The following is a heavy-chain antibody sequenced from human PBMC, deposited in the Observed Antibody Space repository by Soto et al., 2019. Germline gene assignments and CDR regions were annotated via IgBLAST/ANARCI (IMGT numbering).Heavy chain of an antibody. J-gene: IGHJ3*02. D-gene: IGHD2-21*01. CDR2: ISGNGSST. V-gene: IGHV3-23*01. CDR3: ARDPENCGGECSSAFDI. Sequence: GGSLRLSCAASGFTFSSYAMSWVRQAPGKGPVWVSGISGNGSSTSYADSVKGRFTISRDNAKKTLYLQMNSLTAADTAVYYCARDPENCGGECSSAFDIWGQGTMVTV. CDR1: GFTFSSYA.